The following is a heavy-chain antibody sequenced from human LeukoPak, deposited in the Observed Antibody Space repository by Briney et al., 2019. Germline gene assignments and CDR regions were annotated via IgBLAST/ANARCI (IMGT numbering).Heavy chain of an antibody. J-gene: IGHJ3*02. CDR1: GGTFTIYA. V-gene: IGHV1-69*04. D-gene: IGHD3-10*01. CDR3: ARCGRFGIGDAFDI. CDR2: IIPILGIA. Sequence: SVTVSFTASGGTFTIYAISWVRQAPGQGQEWMGRIIPILGIANYAQKFQGRVTITADKSTSTAYMELSSLRCEDRAVYYCARCGRFGIGDAFDIWGQGTMVTVCS.